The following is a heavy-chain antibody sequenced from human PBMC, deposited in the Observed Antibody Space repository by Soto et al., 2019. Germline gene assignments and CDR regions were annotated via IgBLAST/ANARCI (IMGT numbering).Heavy chain of an antibody. CDR3: ARRLLRTGWFDP. V-gene: IGHV1-3*05. J-gene: IGHJ5*02. CDR2: INAGNGNT. Sequence: QVQLVQSGAEEKKPGASVKVSCKASGYTFTSYAMHWVRQAPGQRLEWMGWINAGNGNTKYSQKFQGRVTITRDTSARTAYMELSSLRSEDTAVYYCARRLLRTGWFDPWGQGTLVTVCS. D-gene: IGHD4-17*01. CDR1: GYTFTSYA.